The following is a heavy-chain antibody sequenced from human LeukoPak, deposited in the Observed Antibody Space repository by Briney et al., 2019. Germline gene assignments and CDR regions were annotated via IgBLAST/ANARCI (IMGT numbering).Heavy chain of an antibody. V-gene: IGHV3-23*01. D-gene: IGHD4-17*01. J-gene: IGHJ4*02. CDR3: AKDVRTEYYFDY. CDR2: ISGSGGST. Sequence: GGSLRLSCAASGFTFSSYAMSWVRQAPGKGLEWVSAISGSGGSTYYADSVKGRLTISRDNSKNTLYLQMNSLRAEELAVYYCAKDVRTEYYFDYWGQGTLVTVSS. CDR1: GFTFSSYA.